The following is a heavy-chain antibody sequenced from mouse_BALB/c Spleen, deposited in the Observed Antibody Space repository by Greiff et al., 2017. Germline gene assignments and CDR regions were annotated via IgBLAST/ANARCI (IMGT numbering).Heavy chain of an antibody. D-gene: IGHD1-1*01. CDR2: IYPGDGDT. J-gene: IGHJ2*01. CDR3: AAITTVVADY. Sequence: QVQLQQPGAELVKPGASVKISCKASGYAFSSSWMNWVKQRPGQGLEWIGRIYPGDGDTNYNGKFKGKATLTADKSSSTAYMQLSSLTSVDSAVYFCAAITTVVADYWGQGTTLTVSS. V-gene: IGHV1-80*01. CDR1: GYAFSSSW.